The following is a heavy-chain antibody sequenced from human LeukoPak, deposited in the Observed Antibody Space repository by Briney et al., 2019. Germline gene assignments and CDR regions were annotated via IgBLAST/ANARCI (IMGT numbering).Heavy chain of an antibody. CDR3: AKEGGTYPYFDS. V-gene: IGHV6-1*01. Sequence: SQTLSLTFAISGDSVSSNSASWNWFRQSPSRGLEWLGRTFYTSKWNNDYAVSVKSRITINPDTSKNHFSPQLNSVTPEDTAVYYCAKEGGTYPYFDSWGQGTLVTVSS. D-gene: IGHD1-26*01. J-gene: IGHJ4*02. CDR2: TFYTSKWNN. CDR1: GDSVSSNSAS.